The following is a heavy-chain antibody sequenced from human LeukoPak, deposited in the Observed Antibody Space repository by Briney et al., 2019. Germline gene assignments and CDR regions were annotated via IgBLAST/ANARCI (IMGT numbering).Heavy chain of an antibody. CDR2: IYTGGNT. J-gene: IGHJ4*02. D-gene: IGHD1-1*01. CDR3: ARGGPATTFDY. CDR1: GFTISNYY. V-gene: IGHV3-53*04. Sequence: GGSLRLSCAASGFTISNYYMSWVRQAPGKGLEWVSVIYTGGNTYYTDAVKGRFTISRHNSKNTLYLQMDTLLAEDTAVYYCARGGPATTFDYWGRGTLVTVSS.